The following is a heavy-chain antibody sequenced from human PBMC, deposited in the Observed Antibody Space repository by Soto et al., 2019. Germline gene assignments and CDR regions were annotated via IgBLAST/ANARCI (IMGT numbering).Heavy chain of an antibody. V-gene: IGHV3-13*01. CDR2: IGADTKT. CDR3: ARRYCSGDSCTLIGMGFDH. D-gene: IGHD2-15*01. CDR1: EFIFRNYD. Sequence: EVQLVESGGGLVQPGGSLILSCTASEFIFRNYDMHWVRQASGKGLEWVSAIGADTKTYYAASVKGRFTVSRDNAENSLYLQMNSLRGWDSAVYYCARRYCSGDSCTLIGMGFDHWGQGALVTVSS. J-gene: IGHJ4*02.